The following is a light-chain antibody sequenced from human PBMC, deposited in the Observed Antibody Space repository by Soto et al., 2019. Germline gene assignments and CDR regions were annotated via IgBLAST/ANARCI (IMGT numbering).Light chain of an antibody. V-gene: IGKV1-12*01. CDR3: HQRYNFPPA. CDR1: QPISSW. CDR2: PAS. J-gene: IGKJ1*01. Sequence: DIQMTQSPSSISASVGDRVTITCRASQPISSWLAWYQQVPGQAPYLLITPASTLQRGVPSRFNDRGSRTDFNLTIYSLQPEFLATYHCHQRYNFPPAFGQGTRVEI.